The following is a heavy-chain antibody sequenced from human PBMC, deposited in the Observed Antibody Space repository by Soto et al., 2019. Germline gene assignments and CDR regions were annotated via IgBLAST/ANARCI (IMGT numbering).Heavy chain of an antibody. Sequence: QAHLVESGGGVVQPGRSLRLSCAASGFTFTSYGMHWVRQAPGTRLEWVAVISYDGGLQHYADSVKGRFTISRDNSTNMVLRQMNSLRAEDTAVYYCVSDRGYGHASVPYSWGQGTLVSVSS. CDR2: ISYDGGLQ. CDR3: VSDRGYGHASVPYS. D-gene: IGHD5-18*01. J-gene: IGHJ4*02. CDR1: GFTFTSYG. V-gene: IGHV3-30*03.